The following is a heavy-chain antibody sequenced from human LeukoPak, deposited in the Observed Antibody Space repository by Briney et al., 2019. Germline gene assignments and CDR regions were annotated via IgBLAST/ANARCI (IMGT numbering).Heavy chain of an antibody. CDR2: ISWNSGSI. Sequence: PGGSLRLSCAASGFTFDDYAMHWVRQAPGKGLEWVSGISWNSGSIGYADSVKGPFTISRDNAKNSLYLQMNSLRAEDTALYYCAKGHYYDSSGYYSPPLHWGQGTLVTVSS. J-gene: IGHJ4*02. D-gene: IGHD3-22*01. V-gene: IGHV3-9*01. CDR3: AKGHYYDSSGYYSPPLH. CDR1: GFTFDDYA.